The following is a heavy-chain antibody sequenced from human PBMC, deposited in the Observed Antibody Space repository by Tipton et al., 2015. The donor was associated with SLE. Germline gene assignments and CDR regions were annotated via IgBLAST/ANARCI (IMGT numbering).Heavy chain of an antibody. V-gene: IGHV4-39*07. D-gene: IGHD3-22*01. Sequence: TLSLTCTVSGGSISSSSYYWGWIRQPPGKGLEWIGSIYYSGSTYYNPSLKSRVTISVDTSKNQFSLKLSSVTAADTAVYYCARAPIPNDSSGSGWFDPWGQGTLVTVSS. CDR2: IYYSGST. CDR3: ARAPIPNDSSGSGWFDP. CDR1: GGSISSSSYY. J-gene: IGHJ5*02.